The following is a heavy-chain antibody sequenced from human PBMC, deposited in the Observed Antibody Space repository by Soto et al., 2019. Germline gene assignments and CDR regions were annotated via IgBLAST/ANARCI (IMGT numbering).Heavy chain of an antibody. V-gene: IGHV1-46*01. Sequence: ASVTVSCKESGYTFTSYYRHWVRQAPGQGLEWMGIINPSGGSTSYAQKFQGRVTMTRDTSTSTVYMELSSLRSEDTAVYYCARKGLLGATEGMDVWGQGTTVTVSS. CDR1: GYTFTSYY. J-gene: IGHJ6*02. CDR2: INPSGGST. D-gene: IGHD1-26*01. CDR3: ARKGLLGATEGMDV.